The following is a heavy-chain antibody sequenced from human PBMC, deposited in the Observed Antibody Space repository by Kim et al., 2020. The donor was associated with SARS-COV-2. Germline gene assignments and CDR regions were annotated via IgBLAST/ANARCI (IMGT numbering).Heavy chain of an antibody. V-gene: IGHV3-30*18. D-gene: IGHD2-2*01. Sequence: GGSLRLSCAASGFTFSSYGMHWVRQAPGKGLEWVAVISYDGSNKYYADSVKGRFTISRDNSKNTLYLQMNSLRAEDTAVYYCAKGLGKVYCSSTSCPNPLYWGQGTLVTVSS. CDR3: AKGLGKVYCSSTSCPNPLY. CDR1: GFTFSSYG. CDR2: ISYDGSNK. J-gene: IGHJ4*02.